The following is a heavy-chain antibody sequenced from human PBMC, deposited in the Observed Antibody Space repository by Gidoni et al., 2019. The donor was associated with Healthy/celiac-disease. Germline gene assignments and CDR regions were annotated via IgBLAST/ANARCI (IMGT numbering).Heavy chain of an antibody. D-gene: IGHD5-18*01. CDR2: ISSSSSYI. Sequence: EVQLVESGGGLVKPGGSLRLSCAASGFTVSSYSMNWVRQAPGKGLEWVSSISSSSSYIYYADSVKGRFTISRDNAKNSLYLQMNSLRAEDTAVYYCARDLSGYSYGYYFDYWGQGTLVTVSS. J-gene: IGHJ4*02. CDR3: ARDLSGYSYGYYFDY. V-gene: IGHV3-21*01. CDR1: GFTVSSYS.